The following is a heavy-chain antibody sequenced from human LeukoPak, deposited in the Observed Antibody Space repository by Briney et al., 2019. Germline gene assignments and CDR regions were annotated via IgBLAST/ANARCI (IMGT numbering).Heavy chain of an antibody. CDR3: ARQAYYYDSSGYYIPDYFDY. V-gene: IGHV4-39*01. J-gene: IGHJ4*02. CDR1: GGSISSTNYY. CDR2: IYYSGST. Sequence: SETLSLTCTVSGGSISSTNYYWGWIRQPPGKGLEWIGSIYYSGSTYYNPSLKSRVTISVDTSKNQFSLKLSSVTAADTAVYYCARQAYYYDSSGYYIPDYFDYWGQGTLVTVSS. D-gene: IGHD3-22*01.